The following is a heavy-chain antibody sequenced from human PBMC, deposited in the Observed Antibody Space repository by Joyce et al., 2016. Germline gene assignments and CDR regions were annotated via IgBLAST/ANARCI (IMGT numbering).Heavy chain of an antibody. CDR3: ARGPMPPYAFDV. V-gene: IGHV1-2*02. D-gene: IGHD2-2*01. Sequence: QVNLVQSGGEVKKPGASVKVSWKSSGYSFSDSYIHWVRKAPGQGLQWMGGINPDAGDTSYAKKYQGRVTLTRDTFISTVYMEVSRLRSDDTAVYFCARGPMPPYAFDVWGQGTLVTVST. CDR1: GYSFSDSY. J-gene: IGHJ3*01. CDR2: INPDAGDT.